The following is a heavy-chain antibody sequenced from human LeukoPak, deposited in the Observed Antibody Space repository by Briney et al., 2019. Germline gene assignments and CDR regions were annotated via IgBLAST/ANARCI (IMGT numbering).Heavy chain of an antibody. V-gene: IGHV3-21*01. Sequence: GGSLRLSCAASGFTFNNAWMSWVRQAPGKGLEWVSSISSSSSYIYYADSVKGRFTISRDNAKNSLYLQMNSLRAEDTAVYYCAGPASSSWYNYWGQGTLVTVSS. CDR2: ISSSSSYI. D-gene: IGHD6-13*01. CDR3: AGPASSSWYNY. J-gene: IGHJ4*02. CDR1: GFTFNNAW.